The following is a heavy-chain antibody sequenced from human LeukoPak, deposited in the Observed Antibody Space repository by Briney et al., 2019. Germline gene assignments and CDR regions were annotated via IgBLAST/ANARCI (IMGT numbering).Heavy chain of an antibody. CDR1: GGSIGSYY. CDR3: ARAGGGYSSSWYKRDYFDY. CDR2: IYYSGST. Sequence: SETLSLTCTVSGGSIGSYYWSWIRQPPGKGLEWIGYIYYSGSTNYNPSLKSRVTISVDTSKNQFSLKLSSVTAADTAVYYCARAGGGYSSSWYKRDYFDYWGQGTLVTVSS. J-gene: IGHJ4*02. D-gene: IGHD6-13*01. V-gene: IGHV4-59*12.